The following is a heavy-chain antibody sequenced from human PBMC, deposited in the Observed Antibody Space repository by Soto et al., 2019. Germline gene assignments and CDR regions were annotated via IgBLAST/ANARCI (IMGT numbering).Heavy chain of an antibody. CDR3: ARPAAGNPNY. Sequence: GGSLRLSCAASGFTFSSYEMNWVRQAPGKGLEWVSYISSSGSTIYYADSVKGRFTISRDNSKNTLYLQMNGLRAEDTAVYYCARPAAGNPNYWGQGTLVTVSS. D-gene: IGHD6-13*01. CDR2: ISSSGSTI. V-gene: IGHV3-48*03. CDR1: GFTFSSYE. J-gene: IGHJ4*02.